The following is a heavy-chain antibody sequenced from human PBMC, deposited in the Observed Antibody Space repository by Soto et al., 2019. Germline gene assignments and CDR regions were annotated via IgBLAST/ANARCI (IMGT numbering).Heavy chain of an antibody. Sequence: QLQLQESGPGLEKPSETLSLTCTVSGGSNSSSSYYWGWIRQPPGKGLEWIGSIYYSGSTYYNPSLKSRVTISVDTSKNQFSLKLSSVTAADTAVYYCAGLRWIAVAGTFDYWGQGTLVTVSS. CDR1: GGSNSSSSYY. CDR3: AGLRWIAVAGTFDY. D-gene: IGHD6-19*01. V-gene: IGHV4-39*01. J-gene: IGHJ4*02. CDR2: IYYSGST.